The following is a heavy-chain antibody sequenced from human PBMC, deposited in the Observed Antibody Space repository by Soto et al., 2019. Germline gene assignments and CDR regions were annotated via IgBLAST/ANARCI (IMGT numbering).Heavy chain of an antibody. D-gene: IGHD2-2*01. CDR1: GCSISNGGYY. J-gene: IGHJ1*01. CDR2: NNYSGST. Sequence: SETLSLTCTVSGCSISNGGYYWICIRQHPGKGLEWIGENNYSGSTNYNPSLKSRVTISVDTSKNQFSLKLSSVTAADTAVYYCARGYCSSTSCLSAEYFQHWGQGTLVTVSS. CDR3: ARGYCSSTSCLSAEYFQH. V-gene: IGHV4-31*03.